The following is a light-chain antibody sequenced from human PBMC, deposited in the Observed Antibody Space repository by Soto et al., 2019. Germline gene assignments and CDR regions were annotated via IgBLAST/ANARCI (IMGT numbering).Light chain of an antibody. Sequence: DIQLTQSPSFLSASVGDRVTINCRASQGISTYLAWYLQRPGKAPKLLIYGASTLQSGVPSRFSGSGSGTELTLTISSLQPEDFGTYYCQQLNSDWYAFGQGTKLEIK. CDR2: GAS. V-gene: IGKV1-9*01. CDR1: QGISTY. J-gene: IGKJ2*01. CDR3: QQLNSDWYA.